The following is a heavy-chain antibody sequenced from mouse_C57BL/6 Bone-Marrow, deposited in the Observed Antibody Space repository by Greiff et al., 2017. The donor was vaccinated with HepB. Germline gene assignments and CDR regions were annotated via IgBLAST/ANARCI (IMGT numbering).Heavy chain of an antibody. D-gene: IGHD2-4*01. CDR2: ISSGGSYT. CDR1: GFTFSSYG. V-gene: IGHV5-6*01. J-gene: IGHJ3*01. CDR3: ARHGGLRRPFAY. Sequence: DVQLVESGGDLVKPGGSLKLSCAASGFTFSSYGMSWVRQTPDKRLEWVATISSGGSYTYYPDSVKGRFTISRDNAKNTLYLQMSSLKSEDTAMYYCARHGGLRRPFAYWGQGTRVTVSA.